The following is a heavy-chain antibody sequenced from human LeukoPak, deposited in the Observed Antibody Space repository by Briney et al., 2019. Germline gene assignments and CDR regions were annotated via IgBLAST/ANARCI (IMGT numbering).Heavy chain of an antibody. Sequence: GASVKVSCKASGGTFSSYAISWVRQAPGRGLEWMGRIIPILGIANYAQKFQGRVTITADKSTSTAYMELSSLRSEDTAVYYCARDQYSGYDAAAGTGTDAFDIWGQGTMVTVSS. CDR1: GGTFSSYA. CDR2: IIPILGIA. V-gene: IGHV1-69*04. CDR3: ARDQYSGYDAAAGTGTDAFDI. J-gene: IGHJ3*02. D-gene: IGHD5-12*01.